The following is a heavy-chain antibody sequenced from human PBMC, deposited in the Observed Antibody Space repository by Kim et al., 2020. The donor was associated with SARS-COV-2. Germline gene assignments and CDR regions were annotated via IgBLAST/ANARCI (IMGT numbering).Heavy chain of an antibody. D-gene: IGHD6-13*01. CDR3: ARLGSSSWNFDY. J-gene: IGHJ4*02. CDR1: GFTFSSYW. CDR2: IKQDGSEK. V-gene: IGHV3-7*01. Sequence: GGSLRLSCADSGFTFSSYWMSWVRQAPGKGLEWMANIKQDGSEKYYVDSVKGRFTISRDNAKNSLYLQMNSLRAEDTAVYYCARLGSSSWNFDYWGQGTLVTVSS.